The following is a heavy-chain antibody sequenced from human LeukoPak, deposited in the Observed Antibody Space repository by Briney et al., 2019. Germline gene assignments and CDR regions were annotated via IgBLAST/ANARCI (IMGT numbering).Heavy chain of an antibody. J-gene: IGHJ4*02. CDR1: GGSIRGYY. D-gene: IGHD1-14*01. CDR2: IYYSGSI. Sequence: SETLSLTCSVSGGSIRGYYWNWIRQSPGKGLEWIGYIYYSGSINYNPSFKSRVTMSVDTSKNQFSLKLHSVTAADTAMYYCARSLGITSLDYWGQGMLVTVSS. CDR3: ARSLGITSLDY. V-gene: IGHV4-59*01.